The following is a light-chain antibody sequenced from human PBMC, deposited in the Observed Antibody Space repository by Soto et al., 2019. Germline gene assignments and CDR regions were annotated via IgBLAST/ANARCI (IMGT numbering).Light chain of an antibody. V-gene: IGKV1-39*01. CDR1: QSIYSY. Sequence: DIQMTQSPSPLSASVGDKVTITCRASQSIYSYVSWYQQKPGKAPNLLIYTASSLQSGVPSRFSGSGSGTDFTLTISSLQPEDSATYYCQQSDSTPGTFGQGTKVEIK. J-gene: IGKJ1*01. CDR3: QQSDSTPGT. CDR2: TAS.